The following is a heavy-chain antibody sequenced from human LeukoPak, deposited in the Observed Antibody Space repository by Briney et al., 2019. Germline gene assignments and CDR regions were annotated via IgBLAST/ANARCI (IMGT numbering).Heavy chain of an antibody. CDR2: ISHTSSAI. CDR1: GFTFSTYG. J-gene: IGHJ4*02. CDR3: ARASHTGYDY. D-gene: IGHD3-9*01. Sequence: GGSLRLSCAASGFTFSTYGMNWVRQSPGKGLEWVSYISHTSSAIYYADSVKGRFTISRDNAKNSLYLQMNSLRDEDTAVYYCARASHTGYDYWGQGTLLTVPS. V-gene: IGHV3-48*02.